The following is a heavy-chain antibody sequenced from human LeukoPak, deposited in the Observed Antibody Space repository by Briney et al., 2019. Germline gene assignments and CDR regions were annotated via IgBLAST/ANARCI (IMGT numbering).Heavy chain of an antibody. CDR1: GGSISSGSYY. V-gene: IGHV4-61*02. Sequence: PSQTLSLTCTVSGGSISSGSYYWSWIRQPAGTGLEGIGRIYTSGSTHYNPSLKSRVTLSVDPSKNQFSLKLSSVTAADTAVYYCARGRYDYVWGSYRFDYWGQGTLVTVSS. CDR2: IYTSGST. CDR3: ARGRYDYVWGSYRFDY. J-gene: IGHJ4*02. D-gene: IGHD3-16*02.